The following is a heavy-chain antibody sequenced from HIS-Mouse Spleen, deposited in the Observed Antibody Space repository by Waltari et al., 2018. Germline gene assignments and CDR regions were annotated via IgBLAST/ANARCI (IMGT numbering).Heavy chain of an antibody. J-gene: IGHJ6*02. CDR2: IYYSGST. Sequence: QLQLQESGPGLVKPSETLSLTCTVSGGSISSSSYYWGWIRQPPGTGLEWIGSIYYSGSTYYNPSLKSRVTISVDTSKNQFSLKLSSVTAADTAVYYCARDGIEYSSSSFHYYYGMDVWGQGTTVTVSS. CDR3: ARDGIEYSSSSFHYYYGMDV. V-gene: IGHV4-39*07. D-gene: IGHD6-6*01. CDR1: GGSISSSSYY.